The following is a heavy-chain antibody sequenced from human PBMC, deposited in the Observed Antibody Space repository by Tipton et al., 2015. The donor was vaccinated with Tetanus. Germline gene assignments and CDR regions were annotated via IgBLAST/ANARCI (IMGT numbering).Heavy chain of an antibody. CDR3: AKEVGVVVITGFDY. CDR1: GFTFSSYS. D-gene: IGHD3-22*01. J-gene: IGHJ4*02. Sequence: GSLRLSCAASGFTFSSYSMNWVRQAPGKGLEWVSYISSSSSTIYYADSVKGRFTISRDNAKNSLYLQMNSLRAEDTAVYYCAKEVGVVVITGFDYWGQGTLVTVSS. CDR2: ISSSSSTI. V-gene: IGHV3-48*01.